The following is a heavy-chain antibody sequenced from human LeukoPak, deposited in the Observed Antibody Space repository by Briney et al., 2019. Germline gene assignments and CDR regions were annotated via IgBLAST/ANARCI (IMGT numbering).Heavy chain of an antibody. J-gene: IGHJ4*02. Sequence: SETLSLTCTVSGGPISTYYWSWIRQSPGKGLESIGYIYNSGSTNYNPSLKSRVTISLDTSKNQFSLRLSSVTAAHTAVYYCARHGSGYSFDYWGQGTLVTVSP. CDR3: ARHGSGYSFDY. CDR1: GGPISTYY. CDR2: IYNSGST. D-gene: IGHD5-18*01. V-gene: IGHV4-59*08.